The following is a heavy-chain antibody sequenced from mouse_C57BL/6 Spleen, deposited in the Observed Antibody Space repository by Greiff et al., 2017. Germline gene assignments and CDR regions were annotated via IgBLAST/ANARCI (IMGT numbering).Heavy chain of an antibody. CDR1: GYTFTDYE. CDR2: IDPETGGT. V-gene: IGHV1-15*01. CDR3: TRCYYGSSLDY. Sequence: SGAELVRPGASVTLSCKASGYTFTDYEMHWVKQTPVHGLEWIGAIDPETGGTAYNQKFKGKAILTADKSSSTAYMELRSLTSEDSAVYYCTRCYYGSSLDYWGQGTTLTVSS. J-gene: IGHJ2*01. D-gene: IGHD1-1*01.